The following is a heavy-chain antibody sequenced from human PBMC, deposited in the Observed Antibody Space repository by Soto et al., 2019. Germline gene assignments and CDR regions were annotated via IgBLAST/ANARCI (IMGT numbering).Heavy chain of an antibody. CDR3: ARAALYYYDTSGQTNDDFDI. CDR1: GYTFTGYY. CDR2: INPNSGGT. J-gene: IGHJ3*02. D-gene: IGHD3-22*01. V-gene: IGHV1-2*02. Sequence: ASVKVSCKASGYTFTGYYMHWVRQAPGQGLEWMGWINPNSGGTNYAQKFQGRVTMTRDTSISTAYMELSRLRSDDTAVYYCARAALYYYDTSGQTNDDFDIWGQGTMVTVSS.